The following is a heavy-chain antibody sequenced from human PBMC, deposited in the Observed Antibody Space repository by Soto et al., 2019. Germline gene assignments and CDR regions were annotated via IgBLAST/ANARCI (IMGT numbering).Heavy chain of an antibody. J-gene: IGHJ4*02. CDR2: INHSGST. Sequence: PSETLSLTCAVYGGSFSGYYWSWIRQPPGKGLEWIGEINHSGSTNYNPSLKSRVTISVDTSKNQFSLKLSSVTAADTAVYYCARYYYGSGSTMPYYFDYWGQGTLVTVSS. D-gene: IGHD3-10*01. CDR1: GGSFSGYY. V-gene: IGHV4-34*01. CDR3: ARYYYGSGSTMPYYFDY.